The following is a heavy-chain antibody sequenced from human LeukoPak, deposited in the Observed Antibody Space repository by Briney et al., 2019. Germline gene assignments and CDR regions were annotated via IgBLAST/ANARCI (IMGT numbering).Heavy chain of an antibody. Sequence: PGGPLRLSCAASGFSFSNYTMNWVRQAPGKGLEWVSYISSRSSTIYYTDSVKGRFTISRDNAKKSLYLQMNSLRAEDTAVYYCAREGYCNITSCPRGASDFWGQGTMVTVSS. D-gene: IGHD2-2*01. CDR3: AREGYCNITSCPRGASDF. V-gene: IGHV3-48*01. CDR2: ISSRSSTI. J-gene: IGHJ3*01. CDR1: GFSFSNYT.